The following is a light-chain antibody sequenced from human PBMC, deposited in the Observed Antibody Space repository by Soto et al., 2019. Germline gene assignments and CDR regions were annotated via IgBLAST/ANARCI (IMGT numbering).Light chain of an antibody. CDR2: SSN. CDR3: AAWDDSLNGRV. J-gene: IGLJ3*02. Sequence: QSVLTQPPSASGAPGQGVIISCSGSSSNIGSNSVNWYQQLPGTAPKLLIYSSNQRPSGVPDRFSGSKSGTSASLAISGLQSEDEADYYCAAWDDSLNGRVFGGGTKLPVL. CDR1: SSNIGSNS. V-gene: IGLV1-44*01.